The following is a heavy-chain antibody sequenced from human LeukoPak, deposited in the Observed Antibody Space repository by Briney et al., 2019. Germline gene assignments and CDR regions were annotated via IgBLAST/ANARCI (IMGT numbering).Heavy chain of an antibody. J-gene: IGHJ4*02. CDR3: TAITMVRGVISY. CDR2: FDPEDGET. V-gene: IGHV1-24*01. Sequence: PAASVKVSCKVSGYTLTELSMHWVRQAPGKGLEWMGGFDPEDGETIYAQKFQGRVTMTEDTSTDTAYMELSSLRSEDTAVYYCTAITMVRGVISYWGQGTLVTVSS. CDR1: GYTLTELS. D-gene: IGHD3-10*01.